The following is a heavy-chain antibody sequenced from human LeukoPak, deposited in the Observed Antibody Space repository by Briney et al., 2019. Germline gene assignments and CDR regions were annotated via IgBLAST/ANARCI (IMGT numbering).Heavy chain of an antibody. Sequence: SETLSLTCTVSGGSISSSSYYWGWIRQPPGKGLEWIGSIYYSGSTYYNPSLKSRVTISVDTSKNQFSLKLSSVTAADTAVYYCARVKVPAARGFDYWGQGTLVTVSS. CDR2: IYYSGST. CDR1: GGSISSSSYY. J-gene: IGHJ4*02. D-gene: IGHD2-2*01. CDR3: ARVKVPAARGFDY. V-gene: IGHV4-39*07.